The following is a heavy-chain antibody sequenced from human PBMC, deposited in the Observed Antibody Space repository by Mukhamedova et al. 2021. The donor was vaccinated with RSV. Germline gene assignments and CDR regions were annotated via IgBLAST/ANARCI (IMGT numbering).Heavy chain of an antibody. Sequence: APGKGLEWVGRIKTKTDGGTTGYAAPVKGRFTISRDDSKNTLYLQMNSLRTEDTAVYYCLDFGVPELDYWGQGTLVTVSS. CDR3: LDFGVPELDY. D-gene: IGHD3-16*01. V-gene: IGHV3-15*01. J-gene: IGHJ4*02. CDR2: IKTKTDGGTT.